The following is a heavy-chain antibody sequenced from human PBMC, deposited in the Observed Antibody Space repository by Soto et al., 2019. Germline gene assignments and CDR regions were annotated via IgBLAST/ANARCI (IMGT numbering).Heavy chain of an antibody. D-gene: IGHD1-1*01. Sequence: GASLKISCKGSGYSFTSYWIGWVRQMPGKGLEWMGIIYPGDSDTRYSPSFQGQVTISADKSISTAYLQWSSLKASDTAMYYCARLQLEPEHYYYYMDVWGKGTTVTVSS. CDR1: GYSFTSYW. J-gene: IGHJ6*03. CDR3: ARLQLEPEHYYYYMDV. V-gene: IGHV5-51*01. CDR2: IYPGDSDT.